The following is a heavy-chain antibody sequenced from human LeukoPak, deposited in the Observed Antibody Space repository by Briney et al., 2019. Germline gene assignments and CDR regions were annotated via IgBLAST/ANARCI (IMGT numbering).Heavy chain of an antibody. D-gene: IGHD3-3*01. CDR1: GGSFSGYY. Sequence: SETLSFTCAVYGGSFSGYYWSWIRQPPGKGLEWIWEINHSGSTNYNPSLKSRVTISVDTSKNQFSLKLSSVTAADTAVYYCARHDLRITIFGVAHYFDYWGQGTLVTVSS. CDR3: ARHDLRITIFGVAHYFDY. V-gene: IGHV4-34*01. J-gene: IGHJ4*02. CDR2: INHSGST.